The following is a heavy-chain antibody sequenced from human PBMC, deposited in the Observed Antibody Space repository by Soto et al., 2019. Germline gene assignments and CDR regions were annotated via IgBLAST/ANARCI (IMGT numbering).Heavy chain of an antibody. J-gene: IGHJ6*02. CDR3: AASTSIAAAGTYYYGMDV. D-gene: IGHD6-13*01. CDR2: ISGSGGST. CDR1: GFTFSSYA. Sequence: GGSLTLSCAASGFTFSSYAMSWVRQAPGKGLEWVSAISGSGGSTYYADSVKGRFTISRDNSKNTLYLQMNSLRAEDTAVYYCAASTSIAAAGTYYYGMDVWGQGTTVTVSS. V-gene: IGHV3-23*01.